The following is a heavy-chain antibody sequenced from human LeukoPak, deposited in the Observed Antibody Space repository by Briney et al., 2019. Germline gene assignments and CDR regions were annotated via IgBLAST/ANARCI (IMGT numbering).Heavy chain of an antibody. J-gene: IGHJ6*03. CDR3: ARSGLEWLLSYYSYCRDV. CDR1: GFTFSSYS. V-gene: IGHV3-21*01. CDR2: ISSSSSYI. Sequence: GGSLRLSCAASGFTFSSYSMNWVRQAPGKGLEWVSSISSSSSYIYYADSVKGRFTISRDNAKNSLYLQMNSLRAEDTAVYYCARSGLEWLLSYYSYCRDVWGKGTTVTVSS. D-gene: IGHD3-3*01.